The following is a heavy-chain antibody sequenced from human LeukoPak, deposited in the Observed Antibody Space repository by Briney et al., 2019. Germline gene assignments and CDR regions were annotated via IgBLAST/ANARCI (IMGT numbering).Heavy chain of an antibody. V-gene: IGHV4-38-2*01. J-gene: IGHJ4*02. Sequence: SETLSLTCAVSNYSISSGYYWGWVRQSPGKGLEWIGSIYHRGNAYYNPSLKSRVTISVDTSKNQFSLKLSSVTAADTAVYYCARIRMITFGGVIVRTYYFDYWGQGTLVIVSS. CDR2: IYHRGNA. CDR1: NYSISSGYY. D-gene: IGHD3-16*02. CDR3: ARIRMITFGGVIVRTYYFDY.